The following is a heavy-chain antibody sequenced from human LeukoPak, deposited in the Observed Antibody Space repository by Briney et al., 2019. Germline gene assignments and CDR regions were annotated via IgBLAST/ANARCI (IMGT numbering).Heavy chain of an antibody. CDR2: ISSGGGST. Sequence: GGSLRLSCAGSGFTFRSYAMSWVRQAPGKGLEWVSGISSGGGSTYYADSVKGRFTISRDNSKNTLDLEMNSLRAEDTAVYYCAKDVGGYYFTYWSGCFDHWGQGTLVTVSP. J-gene: IGHJ4*02. CDR3: AKDVGGYYFTYWSGCFDH. CDR1: GFTFRSYA. D-gene: IGHD3-10*01. V-gene: IGHV3-23*01.